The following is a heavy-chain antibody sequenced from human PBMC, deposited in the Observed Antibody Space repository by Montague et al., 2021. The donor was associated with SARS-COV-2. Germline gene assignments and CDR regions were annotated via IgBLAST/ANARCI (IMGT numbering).Heavy chain of an antibody. J-gene: IGHJ3*02. CDR2: IYYSGST. V-gene: IGHV4-39*01. Sequence: SETLSLTCTVSGGSISSSSYYWGWIRQPPGKGLEWIGSIYYSGSTYYNPSLRSRVTISVDTSKNQFSLKLSSVTAADTAVYYCARFPTSYYYDSKAAPATPDALDIGGQGTMSPSLQ. CDR1: GGSISSSSYY. CDR3: ARFPTSYYYDSKAAPATPDALDI. D-gene: IGHD3-22*01.